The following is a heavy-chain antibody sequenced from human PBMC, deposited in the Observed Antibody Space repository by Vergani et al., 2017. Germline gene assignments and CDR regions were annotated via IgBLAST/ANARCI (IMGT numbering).Heavy chain of an antibody. CDR2: ISPGASTV. V-gene: IGHV3-11*04. CDR3: AKNPGISTTRHYCAMDV. J-gene: IGHJ6*02. Sequence: LEESGGGSVKPGGSLRLSCAASGFKFSDHYMSWIRQAPGKGLEWVSHISPGASTVSYTDSVTGRFTVSRDNDNNSLTLDMTTLRGEDTAVYYCAKNPGISTTRHYCAMDVWGQGTTVTVSS. CDR1: GFKFSDHY. D-gene: IGHD1-1*01.